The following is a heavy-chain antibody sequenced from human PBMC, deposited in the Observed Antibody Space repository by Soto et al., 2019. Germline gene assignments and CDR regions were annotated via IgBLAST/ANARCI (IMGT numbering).Heavy chain of an antibody. CDR3: ARDRIGYCTNGVCYDMTN. D-gene: IGHD2-8*01. V-gene: IGHV4-39*02. CDR2: IYYSGST. J-gene: IGHJ4*02. Sequence: SETLSLTCTVSGGSISSSSYYWGWIRQPPGKGLEWIGSIYYSGSTYYNPSLKSRVTISVDTSKNQFSLKLSSVTAADTAVYYCARDRIGYCTNGVCYDMTNWGQGTLVTVSS. CDR1: GGSISSSSYY.